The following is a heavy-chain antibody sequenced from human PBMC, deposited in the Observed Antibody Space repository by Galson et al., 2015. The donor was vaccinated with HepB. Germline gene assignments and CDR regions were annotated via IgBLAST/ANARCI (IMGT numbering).Heavy chain of an antibody. J-gene: IGHJ4*02. CDR3: ARGDNYYGSGSSTFDY. CDR2: INHSGST. D-gene: IGHD3-10*01. Sequence: ETLSLTCAVYGGSFSGYYWSWIRQPPGKGLEWIGEINHSGSTNYNPSLKSRVTISVDTSKNQFSLKLSSVTAADTAVYYCARGDNYYGSGSSTFDYWGQGTLVTVSS. V-gene: IGHV4-34*01. CDR1: GGSFSGYY.